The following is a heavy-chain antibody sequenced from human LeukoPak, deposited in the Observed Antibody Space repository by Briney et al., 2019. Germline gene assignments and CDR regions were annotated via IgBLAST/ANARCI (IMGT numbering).Heavy chain of an antibody. V-gene: IGHV3-23*01. D-gene: IGHD1-26*01. CDR3: ARDPEAGGFDY. Sequence: GGSLRLSCAASGFTFSSYAMSWVRQAPGKGLEWVSAISGYGGSTFYADSVKGRFTISRDNSKSTLCLQMSSLRDEDTAVYYCARDPEAGGFDYWGQGTLVTVSS. CDR1: GFTFSSYA. J-gene: IGHJ4*02. CDR2: ISGYGGST.